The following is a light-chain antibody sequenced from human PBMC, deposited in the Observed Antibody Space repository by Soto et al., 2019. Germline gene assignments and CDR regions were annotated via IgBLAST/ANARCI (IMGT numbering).Light chain of an antibody. V-gene: IGLV2-14*01. Sequence: QSALTQPASVSGSPGQSITISCTGSSSDIGGYNYVSWYQQYPGKAPKLMIYEVSNRPSGISNRFSASKSGNTASLTISGLNAEDETDYYCSSYTNSAPWVFGGGTKLTVL. CDR1: SSDIGGYNY. J-gene: IGLJ3*02. CDR3: SSYTNSAPWV. CDR2: EVS.